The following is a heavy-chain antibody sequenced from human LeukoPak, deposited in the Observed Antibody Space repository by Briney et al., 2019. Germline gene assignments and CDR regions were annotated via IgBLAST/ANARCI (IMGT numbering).Heavy chain of an antibody. CDR2: MNPNSGNT. CDR3: ARALDRSYYYVYLP. D-gene: IGHD3-16*01. J-gene: IGHJ4*02. CDR1: GYTFTDFD. V-gene: IGHV1-8*01. Sequence: ASVKVSCKASGYTFTDFDINWVRQAPGQGLEWMGWMNPNSGNTVYAQKFQGRVTMTRDTSINTARMELTSLTSEDTAVYYCARALDRSYYYVYLPWGQGTLITVSS.